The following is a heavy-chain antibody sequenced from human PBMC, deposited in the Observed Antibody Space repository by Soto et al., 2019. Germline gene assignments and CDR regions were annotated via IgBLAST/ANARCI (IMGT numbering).Heavy chain of an antibody. CDR3: ASIVATPSSNDY. Sequence: QVQLVESGGGVVQPGRSLRLSCAASGFTFSSYAMHWVRQAPGKGLEWVAVISYDGSNKYYADSVKGRFTISRDNSKNTLYLQMNSLRAEDTAVDYCASIVATPSSNDYWGQGTLVTVSS. J-gene: IGHJ4*02. D-gene: IGHD5-12*01. CDR2: ISYDGSNK. CDR1: GFTFSSYA. V-gene: IGHV3-30-3*01.